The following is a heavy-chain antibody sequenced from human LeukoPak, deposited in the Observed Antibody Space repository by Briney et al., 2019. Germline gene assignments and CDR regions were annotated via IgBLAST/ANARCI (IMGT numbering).Heavy chain of an antibody. Sequence: GGSLRLSCAASGFTFSSYSMNWVRQAPGKGLEWVSSISSSSSYIYYADSVKGRFTISRDKAKNSLYLQMNSLRAEDTAVYYCARDRSSCLHYFDFWGQGTLVTVSS. V-gene: IGHV3-21*01. CDR2: ISSSSSYI. J-gene: IGHJ4*02. D-gene: IGHD6-19*01. CDR3: ARDRSSCLHYFDF. CDR1: GFTFSSYS.